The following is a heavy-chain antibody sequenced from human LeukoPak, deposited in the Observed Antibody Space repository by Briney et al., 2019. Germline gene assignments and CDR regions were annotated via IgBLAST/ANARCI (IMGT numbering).Heavy chain of an antibody. CDR2: ISGSGGST. Sequence: PGGSLGLSCAASGFTFSSYAMSWVRQAPGKGLEWVSAISGSGGSTYYADSVKGRFTISRDNSKNTLYLQMNSLRAEDTAVYYCAKDPTTYCGGDCYFDYWGQGTLVTVSS. V-gene: IGHV3-23*01. CDR3: AKDPTTYCGGDCYFDY. CDR1: GFTFSSYA. D-gene: IGHD2-21*01. J-gene: IGHJ4*02.